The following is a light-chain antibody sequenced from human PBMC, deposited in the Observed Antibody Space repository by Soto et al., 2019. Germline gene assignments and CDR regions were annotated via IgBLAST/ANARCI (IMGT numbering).Light chain of an antibody. CDR2: GAS. J-gene: IGKJ3*01. Sequence: DIQVTQSPSSVSASVGDRVTITCRASQDISHYLAWYQQKPGKAPKLLIYGASSLQSGVPSRFSGSGSGTDFTLTIDSLQPEDFATYYCQQSYNSPFNFGPGTKVDIK. CDR1: QDISHY. CDR3: QQSYNSPFN. V-gene: IGKV1-12*01.